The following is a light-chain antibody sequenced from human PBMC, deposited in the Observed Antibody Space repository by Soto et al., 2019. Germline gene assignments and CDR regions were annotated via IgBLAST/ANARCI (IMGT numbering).Light chain of an antibody. J-gene: IGKJ4*01. V-gene: IGKV1-39*01. CDR2: VAS. Sequence: DIQMTQSPSSLSASVGDRVTVTCRASQSIRGYLNWYQQKPGEAPKLLIYVASSLHSGVPSRFSGSGSGTDFTLTISSLHPEDFATYSCQQTYRTPLTFGGGTKVEIK. CDR3: QQTYRTPLT. CDR1: QSIRGY.